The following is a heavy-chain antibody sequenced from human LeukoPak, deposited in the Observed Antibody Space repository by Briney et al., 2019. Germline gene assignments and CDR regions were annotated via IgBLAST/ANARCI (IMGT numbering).Heavy chain of an antibody. J-gene: IGHJ3*01. CDR3: AREGGALLLRAFDF. D-gene: IGHD2/OR15-2a*01. CDR2: IYTSGST. V-gene: IGHV4-4*07. Sequence: PSETLSLTCSVSGGSISNYYWSWIRQPAGKGLEWIGRIYTSGSTNYSPSLKSRVTMSVDTSKNQFSLKLSSVTAADTAVYYCAREGGALLLRAFDFWGQGTMVTVSS. CDR1: GGSISNYY.